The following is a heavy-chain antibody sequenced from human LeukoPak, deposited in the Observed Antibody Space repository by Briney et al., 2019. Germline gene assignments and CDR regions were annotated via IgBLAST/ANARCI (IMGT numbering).Heavy chain of an antibody. V-gene: IGHV4-59*01. CDR2: IYYSGTA. CDR3: AREKLSTSWYGGSRDYRHYFYGMDV. J-gene: IGHJ6*02. Sequence: SETLSLTCSLSGDSFTTYYWSWLRQPPGKGLEWIGYIYYSGTANYNPSLETRVTISIDRPKNQFSLKLASVTAADTAVYYCAREKLSTSWYGGSRDYRHYFYGMDVWGQGTTVTVSS. CDR1: GDSFTTYY. D-gene: IGHD2-2*01.